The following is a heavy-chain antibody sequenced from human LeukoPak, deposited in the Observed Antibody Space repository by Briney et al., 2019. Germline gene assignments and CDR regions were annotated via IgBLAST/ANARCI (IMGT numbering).Heavy chain of an antibody. Sequence: ASVKVSCTASGYTFTSYYMHWVRQAPGQGLEWMGIINPSGGSTSYAQKFQGRVTMTRDMSTSTAYMELNRLRSDDTAVYYCARVFQKQLSDYWGQGSLVTVSS. CDR3: ARVFQKQLSDY. CDR2: INPSGGST. CDR1: GYTFTSYY. D-gene: IGHD6-13*01. V-gene: IGHV1-46*01. J-gene: IGHJ4*02.